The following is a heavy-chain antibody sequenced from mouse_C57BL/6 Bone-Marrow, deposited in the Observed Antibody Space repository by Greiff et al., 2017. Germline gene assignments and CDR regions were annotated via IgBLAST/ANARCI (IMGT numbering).Heavy chain of an antibody. D-gene: IGHD1-1*01. CDR3: ARFQFAYYCGSSYWYFDV. CDR2: IRNKANGYTT. CDR1: GFTFTDYY. J-gene: IGHJ1*03. V-gene: IGHV7-3*01. Sequence: DVKLVESGGGLVQPGGSLSLSCAASGFTFTDYYMSWVRQPPGKALEWLGFIRNKANGYTTEYSASVKGRFTISRDNSQSILYLQMNALRAEDSATDYCARFQFAYYCGSSYWYFDVWGTGTTVTVSS.